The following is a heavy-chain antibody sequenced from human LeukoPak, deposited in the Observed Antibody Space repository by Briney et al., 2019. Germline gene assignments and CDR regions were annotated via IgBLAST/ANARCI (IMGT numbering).Heavy chain of an antibody. CDR2: ISSSSNYI. CDR3: ARGKTSQNIVTRKTYNWFDP. V-gene: IGHV3-21*01. D-gene: IGHD2/OR15-2a*01. J-gene: IGHJ5*02. Sequence: PGGSLRLSCAASEFTFNSYNMNWVRQAPGKGLEWVSSISSSSNYIYYADSVKGRFIISRDNAKNSLYLQMKGLRAEDTAVYYCARGKTSQNIVTRKTYNWFDPWGQGTLVTVSS. CDR1: EFTFNSYN.